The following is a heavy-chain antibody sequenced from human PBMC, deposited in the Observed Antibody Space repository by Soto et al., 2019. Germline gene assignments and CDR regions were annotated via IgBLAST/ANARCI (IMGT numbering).Heavy chain of an antibody. CDR1: GDTFTDYY. CDR3: ERGGHVVVVTAALDY. J-gene: IGHJ4*02. Sequence: QVQLVQSGAEVKKPGASVKVSCKASGDTFTDYYIHWVRQAPGQGLEWMGTVNPSGGHTTYAQHFLGRMTMTRDTSTSTIYMELTSLTSEDTAVYYCERGGHVVVVTAALDYWGQGTLVTVSS. D-gene: IGHD2-21*02. CDR2: VNPSGGHT. V-gene: IGHV1-46*01.